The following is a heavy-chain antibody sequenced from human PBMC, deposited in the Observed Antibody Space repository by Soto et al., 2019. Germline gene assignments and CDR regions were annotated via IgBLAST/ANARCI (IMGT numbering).Heavy chain of an antibody. V-gene: IGHV3-53*01. CDR3: TTDRVLLWFGDLLYKF. D-gene: IGHD3-10*01. CDR2: IYSNGNT. Sequence: LRLSCTASGFTVSSNYMSWVRQAPGKGLEWVSTIYSNGNTYYADSVKGRFTISRDKSKNTLYLQMNSLKTEDTAVYYCTTDRVLLWFGDLLYKFWGQGTLVTVSS. CDR1: GFTVSSNY. J-gene: IGHJ4*02.